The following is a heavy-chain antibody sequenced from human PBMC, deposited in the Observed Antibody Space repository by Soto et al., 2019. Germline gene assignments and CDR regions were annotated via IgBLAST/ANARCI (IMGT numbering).Heavy chain of an antibody. CDR3: AREIITVSSAYYSFAF. J-gene: IGHJ4*02. D-gene: IGHD3-22*01. CDR1: GYTFTAYG. CDR2: VSTHDDRT. Sequence: QVPMVQSGPEVNMPGASVKVSCKTSGYTFTAYGLAWLRQAPGQRPEWMGWVSTHDDRTNYARKFQGRVTMTTDRSATTTSIELRSLGTDDTAVYYCAREIITVSSAYYSFAFWGQGTLVTVSS. V-gene: IGHV1-18*01.